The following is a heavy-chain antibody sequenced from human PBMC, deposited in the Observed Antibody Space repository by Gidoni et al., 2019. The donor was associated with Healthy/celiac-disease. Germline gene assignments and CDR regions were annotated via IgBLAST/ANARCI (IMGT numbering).Heavy chain of an antibody. J-gene: IGHJ6*02. CDR2: TYYRSKWYN. CDR3: ARGLAFNDYVWGSYRLREEYYYYYGMDV. Sequence: QVQLQQSGPGLVKPSQTLSLTCAISGDSVSSNSAAWNWIRQSPSRRLEWLGRTYYRSKWYNDYAVSVKSRITINPDTSKNQFSLQLNSVTPEDTAVYYCARGLAFNDYVWGSYRLREEYYYYYGMDVWGQGTTVTVSS. CDR1: GDSVSSNSAA. V-gene: IGHV6-1*01. D-gene: IGHD3-16*02.